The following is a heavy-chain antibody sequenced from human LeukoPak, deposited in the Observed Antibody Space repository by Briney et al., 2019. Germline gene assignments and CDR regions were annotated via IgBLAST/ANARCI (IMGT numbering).Heavy chain of an antibody. J-gene: IGHJ6*03. Sequence: SETLSLTCTVSGGSISSSSYYWGWIRQPPGKGLEWIGSIYYSGSTYYNPSLKSRVTISVDTSKNQFSLRLSSVTATDTAVYYCARRGYNSGHYSMDVRGKGTTVTVSS. CDR3: ARRGYNSGHYSMDV. CDR1: GGSISSSSYY. D-gene: IGHD5-18*01. V-gene: IGHV4-39*01. CDR2: IYYSGST.